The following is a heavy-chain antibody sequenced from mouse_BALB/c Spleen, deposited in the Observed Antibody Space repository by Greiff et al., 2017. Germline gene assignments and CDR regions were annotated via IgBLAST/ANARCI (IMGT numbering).Heavy chain of an antibody. V-gene: IGHV5-4*02. CDR3: ARGIITTAPYFDY. CDR1: GFTFSDYY. Sequence: EVKLVESGGGLVKPGGSLKLSCAASGFTFSDYYMYWVRQTPEKRLEWVATISDGGSYTYYPDSVKGRFTISRDNAKNNLYLQMSSLKSEDTAMYYCARGIITTAPYFDYWGQGTTLTVSS. D-gene: IGHD1-1*01. CDR2: ISDGGSYT. J-gene: IGHJ2*01.